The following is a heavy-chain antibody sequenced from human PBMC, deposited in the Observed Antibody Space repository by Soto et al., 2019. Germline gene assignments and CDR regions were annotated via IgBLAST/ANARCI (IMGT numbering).Heavy chain of an antibody. J-gene: IGHJ5*02. CDR3: ARGRGNYGWWFDP. V-gene: IGHV4-4*07. CDR1: GGSLSSYD. CDR2: IYTSGST. Sequence: SETLSVTCTVSGGSLSSYDWSWIRQPAGKGLEWIGRIYTSGSTNYNPSLKSRVTMSVDTSKNQFSLKLSSVTAADTAVYYCARGRGNYGWWFDPWGQGTLVTVSS. D-gene: IGHD1-7*01.